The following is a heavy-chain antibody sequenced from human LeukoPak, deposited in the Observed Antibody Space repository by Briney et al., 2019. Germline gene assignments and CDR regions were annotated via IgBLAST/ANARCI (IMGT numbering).Heavy chain of an antibody. CDR2: IIPIFGIA. V-gene: IGHV1-69*04. J-gene: IGHJ6*04. CDR3: AGNPRTSTVTTGHYGMDV. D-gene: IGHD4-17*01. Sequence: SVKVSCKASGGTFSSYAISWVRQAPGQGLEWMGRIIPIFGIANYAQKFQGRVTITADKSTSTAYMELSSLRSEDTAVYYCAGNPRTSTVTTGHYGMDVWGKGTTVTVSS. CDR1: GGTFSSYA.